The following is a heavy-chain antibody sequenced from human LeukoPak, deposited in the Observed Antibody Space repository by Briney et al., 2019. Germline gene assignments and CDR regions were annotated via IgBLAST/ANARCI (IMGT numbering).Heavy chain of an antibody. CDR2: IMPLFGTA. CDR3: ASGRTDIVVVPATLRNYYFDY. D-gene: IGHD2-2*01. CDR1: GGTFSRND. Sequence: GSSVKVSCKASGGTFSRNDISWVRQAPGQGLEWMGGIMPLFGTAKNAQKFQGRVTITADKSTSTAYMELSSLRSEDTAVYYCASGRTDIVVVPATLRNYYFDYWGQGTPVTVSS. J-gene: IGHJ4*02. V-gene: IGHV1-69*06.